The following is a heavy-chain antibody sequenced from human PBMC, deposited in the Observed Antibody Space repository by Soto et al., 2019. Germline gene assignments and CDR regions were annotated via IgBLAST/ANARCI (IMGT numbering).Heavy chain of an antibody. D-gene: IGHD2-2*01. V-gene: IGHV3-74*01. Sequence: HPGGSLRLSCAASGFTFSSYWMHWVRQAPGKGLVWVSRINSDGSSTSYADSVKGRFTISRDNAKNTLYLQMNSLRAEDTAVYYCARVPAAKSYYYYGMDVWGQGTTVTVSS. CDR3: ARVPAAKSYYYYGMDV. CDR1: GFTFSSYW. J-gene: IGHJ6*02. CDR2: INSDGSST.